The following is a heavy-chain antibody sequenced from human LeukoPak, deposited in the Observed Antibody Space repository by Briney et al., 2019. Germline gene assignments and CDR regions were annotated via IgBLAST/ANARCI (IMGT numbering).Heavy chain of an antibody. CDR3: ARAPWVAGKIDY. J-gene: IGHJ4*02. Sequence: ASVKVSCKASGYTFTSYYMHWVRQAPGQGLEWMGIINPSGGSTSYAQKFQGRVTMTRDMSTSTVYMELSSLRSEDTAVYYCARAPWVAGKIDYWGQGTLVTVSS. V-gene: IGHV1-46*01. CDR2: INPSGGST. D-gene: IGHD6-19*01. CDR1: GYTFTSYY.